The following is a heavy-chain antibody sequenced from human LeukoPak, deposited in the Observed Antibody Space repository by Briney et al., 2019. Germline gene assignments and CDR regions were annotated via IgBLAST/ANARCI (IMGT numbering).Heavy chain of an antibody. V-gene: IGHV3-7*01. Sequence: GGSLRLSCAGSGFTFSSYWMDWVRQAPGKGLVWVANIKQDGIEKYFVDSVKGRFAISRDNAKNSLYLQMNSLRAEDTAVYYCAREAMVRGVPDAFDIWGQGTMVTVSS. D-gene: IGHD3-10*01. CDR3: AREAMVRGVPDAFDI. J-gene: IGHJ3*02. CDR2: IKQDGIEK. CDR1: GFTFSSYW.